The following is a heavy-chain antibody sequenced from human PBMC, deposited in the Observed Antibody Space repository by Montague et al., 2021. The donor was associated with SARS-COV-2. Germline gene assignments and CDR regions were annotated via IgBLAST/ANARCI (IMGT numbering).Heavy chain of an antibody. CDR3: ARPRSLTDYYYGMDV. Sequence: SXTLSLTYTVSGGSISSSSYYWGWIRQPPGKGLEWIGSIYYSGSTYYNPSLKSRVTISVDTSKNQFSLKLSSVTAADTAVYYCARPRSLTDYYYGMDVWGQGTTVTVSS. CDR2: IYYSGST. V-gene: IGHV4-39*01. J-gene: IGHJ6*02. CDR1: GGSISSSSYY.